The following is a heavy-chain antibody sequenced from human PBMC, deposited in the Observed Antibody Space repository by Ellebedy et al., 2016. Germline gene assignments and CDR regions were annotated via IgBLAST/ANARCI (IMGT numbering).Heavy chain of an antibody. Sequence: GGSLRLSXAASGFTFSSYWMSWVRQAPGKGLEWVANIKQDGSEKYYVDSVKGRFSISRDNAKNSLYLQMNSLRVEDTAVYYCARDNTVTTFHYYYYGMDVWGQGTTVTVSS. CDR3: ARDNTVTTFHYYYYGMDV. V-gene: IGHV3-7*01. CDR2: IKQDGSEK. CDR1: GFTFSSYW. J-gene: IGHJ6*02. D-gene: IGHD4-17*01.